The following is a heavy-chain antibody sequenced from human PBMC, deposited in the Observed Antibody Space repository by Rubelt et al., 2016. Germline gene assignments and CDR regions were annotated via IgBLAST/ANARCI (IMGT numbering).Heavy chain of an antibody. CDR1: GGSISSYY. D-gene: IGHD6-19*01. V-gene: IGHV4-59*01. CDR3: ARVKSGWLFDY. J-gene: IGHJ4*02. Sequence: QVQLQESGPGLVKPSETLSLTCTVSGGSISSYYWSWIRQPPGKGLEWIGYIYYSGSTNYNPSLKSRVTISVDTSKNQFSLKLSSVTAADTAVYYCARVKSGWLFDYWGQGTLVTVSS. CDR2: IYYSGST.